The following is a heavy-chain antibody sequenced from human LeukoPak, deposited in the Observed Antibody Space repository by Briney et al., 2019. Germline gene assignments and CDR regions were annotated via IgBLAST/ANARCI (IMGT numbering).Heavy chain of an antibody. V-gene: IGHV1-18*01. CDR2: ISVYNGNT. Sequence: GASVKVSCKASGYTFTDYAISWVRQAPGQGLEWMGWISVYNGNTNYAEKVQGRVAMTTDTSTSTAYMELRSLRSDDTAVYYCATGGDYVRGGYYGMDVWGQGTTVTVSS. CDR3: ATGGDYVRGGYYGMDV. CDR1: GYTFTDYA. D-gene: IGHD4-17*01. J-gene: IGHJ6*02.